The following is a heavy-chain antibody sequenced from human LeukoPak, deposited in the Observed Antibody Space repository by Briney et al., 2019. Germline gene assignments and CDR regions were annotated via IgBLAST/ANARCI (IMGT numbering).Heavy chain of an antibody. CDR1: GFTFSSYG. D-gene: IGHD2-2*01. J-gene: IGHJ6*02. CDR2: ISYDGSNK. V-gene: IGHV3-30*18. CDR3: AKARSRQYQLLPGDGMDV. Sequence: GRSLRLSCAASGFTFSSYGMHWVRQAPGKGLEWVAVISYDGSNKYYADSVKGRFTISRDNSKNTLYLQMNSLRAEDTAVYYCAKARSRQYQLLPGDGMDVWGQGTTVTVSS.